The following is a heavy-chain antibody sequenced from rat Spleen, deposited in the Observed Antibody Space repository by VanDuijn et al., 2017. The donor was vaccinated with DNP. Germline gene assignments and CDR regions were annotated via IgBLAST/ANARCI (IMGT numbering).Heavy chain of an antibody. V-gene: IGHV5-22*01. CDR1: GFTFSDYY. J-gene: IGHJ2*01. Sequence: EVQLVESGGGLVQPGRSLKLSCAASGFTFSDYYMAWVRQAPTKGLDWVAYISYDGGSTYNGDSVKGRFTISRDNAKSTLYLQMNSLRSEDMATYYCVRPHDYAGSYPRYWGQGVMVTVSS. CDR3: VRPHDYAGSYPRY. CDR2: ISYDGGST. D-gene: IGHD1-12*02.